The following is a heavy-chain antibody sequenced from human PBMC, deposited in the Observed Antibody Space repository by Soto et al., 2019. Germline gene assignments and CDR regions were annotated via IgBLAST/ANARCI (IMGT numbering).Heavy chain of an antibody. CDR1: GGSISSCSYY. CDR2: IYHSGSS. Sequence: PSETLSLTCTVSGGSISSCSYYWGWIRQPPGKGLEWIGEIYHSGSSNYNPSLKSRVTISVDKSKNQFSLKLSSVTAADTAVYYCARAPGWEQQLVHEYYYYGMDVWGQGTTVTVSS. D-gene: IGHD6-13*01. CDR3: ARAPGWEQQLVHEYYYYGMDV. V-gene: IGHV4-39*07. J-gene: IGHJ6*02.